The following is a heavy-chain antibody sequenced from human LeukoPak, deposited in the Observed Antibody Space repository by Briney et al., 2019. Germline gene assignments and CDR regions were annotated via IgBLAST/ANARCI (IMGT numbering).Heavy chain of an antibody. D-gene: IGHD3-10*01. CDR2: IYSGGST. CDR3: AREANYGSGMS. Sequence: GGSLRLSCAASGFTVSSNYMSWVRQAPGKGLEWVSVIYSGGSTYYADSVKGRFTIPRDNSKNTLYLQMNSLRAEDTAVYYCAREANYGSGMSWGQGTLVTVSS. J-gene: IGHJ4*02. CDR1: GFTVSSNY. V-gene: IGHV3-66*02.